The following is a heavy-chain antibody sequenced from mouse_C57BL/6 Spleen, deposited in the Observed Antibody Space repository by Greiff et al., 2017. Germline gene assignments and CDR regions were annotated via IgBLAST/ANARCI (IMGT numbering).Heavy chain of an antibody. CDR2: IDPSDSET. D-gene: IGHD2-1*01. CDR1: GYTFTSYW. J-gene: IGHJ3*01. V-gene: IGHV1-52*01. CDR3: ALYYGNYQAWFAY. Sequence: VQLQQPGAELVRPGSSVKLSCKASGYTFTSYWMHWVKQRPIQGLEWIGNIDPSDSETHYNQKFKDKATLTVYKSSSTAYMQLSSLTSEDSAVYYCALYYGNYQAWFAYWGQGTLVTVSA.